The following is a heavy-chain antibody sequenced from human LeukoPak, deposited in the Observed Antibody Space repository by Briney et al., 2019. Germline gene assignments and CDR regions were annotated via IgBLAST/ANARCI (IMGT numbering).Heavy chain of an antibody. CDR3: ATYSGYDRIFDH. V-gene: IGHV4-34*01. D-gene: IGHD5-12*01. J-gene: IGHJ4*02. Sequence: SETLSLTCAVYGGSFSGYYWSWIRQPPGKGLEWIGEINYSGSTNYNPSLKSRVTISVDTSKNQFSLKLSSVTAEDTAVYYCATYSGYDRIFDHWGQGTLVTVSS. CDR2: INYSGST. CDR1: GGSFSGYY.